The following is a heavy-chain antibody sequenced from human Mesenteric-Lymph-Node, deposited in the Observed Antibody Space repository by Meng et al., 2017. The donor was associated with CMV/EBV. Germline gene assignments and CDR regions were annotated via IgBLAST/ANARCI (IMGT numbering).Heavy chain of an antibody. CDR1: GFTFSSYW. CDR2: IKQDGSEK. D-gene: IGHD3-22*01. J-gene: IGHJ4*02. V-gene: IGHV3-7*01. CDR3: ARDLDHGYYDY. Sequence: GESLKISCAASGFTFSSYWMSWVRQAPGKGLEWVANIKQDGSEKYYVDSVKGRFTISRDNAKNSLYLQINSLRAEDTAVYYCARDLDHGYYDYWGQGTLVTVSS.